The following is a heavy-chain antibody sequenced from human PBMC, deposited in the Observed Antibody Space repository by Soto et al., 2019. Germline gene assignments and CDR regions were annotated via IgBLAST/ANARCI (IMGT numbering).Heavy chain of an antibody. CDR1: GYSFTGYW. V-gene: IGHV5-51*01. D-gene: IGHD1-20*01. J-gene: IGHJ6*02. Sequence: GESLKLSFKGSGYSFTGYWIGWVRQMPGKGLEWMGIIYPGDSDTRYSPSFQGQVTISADKSISTAYLQWSSLKASGTAIYYCARRSYNWNYGYYGMDVWGQGTTVTVSS. CDR2: IYPGDSDT. CDR3: ARRSYNWNYGYYGMDV.